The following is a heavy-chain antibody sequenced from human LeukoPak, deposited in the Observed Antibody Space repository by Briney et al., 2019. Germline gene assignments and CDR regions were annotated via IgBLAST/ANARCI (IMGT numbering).Heavy chain of an antibody. V-gene: IGHV4-4*07. CDR3: ARDRGYCSGGSCSRYYYYYYMDV. J-gene: IGHJ6*03. Sequence: PSETLSLTCTVSGGPISSYYWSWIRQPAGKGLEWIGRIYTSGSTNYNPSLKSRVTMSVDTSKNQFSLKLSSVTAADTAVYYCARDRGYCSGGSCSRYYYYYYMDVWGKGTTVTVSS. CDR1: GGPISSYY. CDR2: IYTSGST. D-gene: IGHD2-15*01.